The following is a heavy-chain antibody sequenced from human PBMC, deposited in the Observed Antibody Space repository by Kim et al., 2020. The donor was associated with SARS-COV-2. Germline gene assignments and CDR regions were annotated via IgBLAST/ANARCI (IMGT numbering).Heavy chain of an antibody. CDR2: INPSGGST. J-gene: IGHJ1*01. Sequence: ASVKVSCKASGYTFTSYYMHWVRQAPGQGLEWMGIINPSGGSTSYAQKFQGRVTMTRDTSTSTVYMELSSLRSEDTAVYYCARERGRWYCGGDCWAPEYFQHWGQGTLVTVSS. V-gene: IGHV1-46*01. CDR1: GYTFTSYY. CDR3: ARERGRWYCGGDCWAPEYFQH. D-gene: IGHD2-21*02.